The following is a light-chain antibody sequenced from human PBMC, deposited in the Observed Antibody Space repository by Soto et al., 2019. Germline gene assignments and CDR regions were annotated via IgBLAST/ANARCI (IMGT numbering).Light chain of an antibody. V-gene: IGLV2-14*03. J-gene: IGLJ1*01. CDR3: CSFARGNTYV. CDR1: SSDVGAYNY. CDR2: DVS. Sequence: QSALTQPASVSGSPGQSITISCTGTSSDVGAYNYVSWYQQHPGKVPKLLIYDVSDRPSGVSNRFSGSKSGNTASLTISGLQAEDEADYYCCSFARGNTYVFGTGTKVTVL.